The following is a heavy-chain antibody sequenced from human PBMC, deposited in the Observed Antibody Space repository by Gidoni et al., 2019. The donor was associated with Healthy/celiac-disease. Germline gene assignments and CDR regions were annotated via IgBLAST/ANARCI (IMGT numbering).Heavy chain of an antibody. CDR3: ARAWGDPYYYGMDV. J-gene: IGHJ6*02. Sequence: QVQLQESGPGLVKPSETLSLTCTVSGGSVSSGSYYWSWIRQPPGKGLEWIGNIYYSGSTNYNPSLKSRVTISVDTSKNQFSLKLSSVTAADTAVYYCARAWGDPYYYGMDVWGQGTTVTVSS. CDR1: GGSVSSGSYY. D-gene: IGHD1-26*01. CDR2: IYYSGST. V-gene: IGHV4-61*01.